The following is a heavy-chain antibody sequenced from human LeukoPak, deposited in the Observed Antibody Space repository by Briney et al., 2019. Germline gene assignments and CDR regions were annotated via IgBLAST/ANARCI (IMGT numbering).Heavy chain of an antibody. Sequence: PGGSLRLSCAASGFTFSSYWMHWVRQAPGKGLVWVSRINTDGSSTSYADSVKGRFTISRDNAKNMLYLEMNSLRADDTAVFYCARGFHDAFDIWGQGTMVTVSS. V-gene: IGHV3-74*01. J-gene: IGHJ3*02. CDR2: INTDGSST. CDR1: GFTFSSYW. CDR3: ARGFHDAFDI.